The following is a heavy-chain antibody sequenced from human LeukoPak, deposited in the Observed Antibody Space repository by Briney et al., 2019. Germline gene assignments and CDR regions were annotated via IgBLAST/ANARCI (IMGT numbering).Heavy chain of an antibody. CDR2: IYYSGST. CDR1: GGSVSSYY. CDR3: AGYSSTFYFYYGMDL. Sequence: SETLSLTCTVSGGSVSSYYWSWIRQPPGKGLEWVGYIYYSGSTNYSPSLKSRATISVDTSKNQFSLNLSSVTPADTAVYYCAGYSSTFYFYYGMDLRGQGTTVTVSS. J-gene: IGHJ6*02. V-gene: IGHV4-59*02. D-gene: IGHD2-2*01.